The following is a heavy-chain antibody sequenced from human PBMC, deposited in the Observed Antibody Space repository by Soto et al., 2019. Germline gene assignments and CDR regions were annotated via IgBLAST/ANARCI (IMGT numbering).Heavy chain of an antibody. V-gene: IGHV1-69*01. CDR1: GGTFSSYA. D-gene: IGHD3-3*01. CDR2: IIPIFNAT. J-gene: IGHJ6*02. CDR3: AREDFDSEIYYGMDV. Sequence: QVQLVQSGSSVKKPGSSVKVSCKASGGTFSSYAISWVRQAPGQGLEWMGGIIPIFNATPYAQKFQGRVTITADECTFTAYMELSSLRSEDTAVYYCAREDFDSEIYYGMDVWGQGTTVTVSS.